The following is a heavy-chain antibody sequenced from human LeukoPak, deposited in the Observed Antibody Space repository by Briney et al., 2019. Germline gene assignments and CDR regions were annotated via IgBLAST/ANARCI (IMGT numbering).Heavy chain of an antibody. CDR1: GYTFTSYD. J-gene: IGHJ4*02. CDR3: ARVYYDILTGYPWEWGY. Sequence: ASVKVSCKASGYTFTSYDINWVRQATGQGLEWMGWMNPNSGNTGYAQKFQGRVTMTRNTSISTAYMELSSLRSEDTAVYYCARVYYDILTGYPWEWGYWGQGTLVTVSS. CDR2: MNPNSGNT. D-gene: IGHD3-9*01. V-gene: IGHV1-8*01.